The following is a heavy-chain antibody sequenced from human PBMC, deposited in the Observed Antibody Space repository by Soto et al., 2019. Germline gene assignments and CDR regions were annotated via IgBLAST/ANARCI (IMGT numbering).Heavy chain of an antibody. CDR3: ARQKSGSDWFDP. D-gene: IGHD2-15*01. CDR2: IFYSGTT. CDR1: GGSISSSGYC. V-gene: IGHV4-39*01. Sequence: LSLTCTVSGGSISSSGYCWAWVRQPPGKGLEWIGCIFYSGTTYYHPSLKSRVTMSVDTSNNKFSLSLSSVTAADTAIYLCARQKSGSDWFDPWGQGTLVTVSS. J-gene: IGHJ5*02.